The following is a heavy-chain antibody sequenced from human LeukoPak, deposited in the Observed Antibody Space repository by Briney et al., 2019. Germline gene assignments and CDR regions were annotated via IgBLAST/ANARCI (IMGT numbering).Heavy chain of an antibody. J-gene: IGHJ4*02. CDR2: IYTSGST. V-gene: IGHV4-61*02. CDR1: GNSISSGDYY. CDR3: ARASYSCDISGWVPFDY. Sequence: SETLSLTCTVSGNSISSGDYYWSWIRQPAGKGLEWIGRIYTSGSTTYNPSLKSRVTISGDTSENQFSLRLSSVTAADAAVYYCARASYSCDISGWVPFDYWGQGTLVTVSS. D-gene: IGHD3-22*01.